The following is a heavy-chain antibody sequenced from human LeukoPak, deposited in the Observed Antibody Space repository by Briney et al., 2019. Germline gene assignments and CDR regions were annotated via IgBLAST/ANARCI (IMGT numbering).Heavy chain of an antibody. CDR1: GFTFSIYG. V-gene: IGHV3-30*03. J-gene: IGHJ4*02. Sequence: GGSLRLSCAASGFTFSIYGMHWVRQAPGKGLEWVAVISYDGSNKYYADSVKGRFTISRDNSKNSLYLQMNSLRAEDTAVYYCVRDYNWCFDYWGQGTLVTVSS. CDR3: VRDYNWCFDY. D-gene: IGHD1-1*01. CDR2: ISYDGSNK.